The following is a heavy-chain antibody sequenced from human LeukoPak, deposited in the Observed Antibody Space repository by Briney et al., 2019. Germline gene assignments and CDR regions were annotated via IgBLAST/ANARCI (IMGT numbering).Heavy chain of an antibody. D-gene: IGHD2-2*01. CDR1: GGSFSGYY. CDR2: INHSGST. V-gene: IGHV4-34*01. Sequence: GSLRLSCAVYGGSFSGYYWSWIRQPPGKGLEWIGEINHSGSTNYNPSLKSRVTISVDTSKNQFSLKLSSVTAADTAVYYCARLGPYCSSTSCYSPGGYYYYYYMDVWGKGTTVTVSS. J-gene: IGHJ6*03. CDR3: ARLGPYCSSTSCYSPGGYYYYYYMDV.